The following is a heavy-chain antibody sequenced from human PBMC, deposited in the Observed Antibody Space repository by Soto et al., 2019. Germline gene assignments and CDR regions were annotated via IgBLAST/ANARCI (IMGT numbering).Heavy chain of an antibody. J-gene: IGHJ6*02. CDR3: AKGGERFLEWSTEYYYYGMDV. Sequence: PGGSPRLSCAASGFTFSSYAMSWVRQAPGKGLEWVSAISGSGGSTYYADSVKGRFTISRDNSKNTLYLQMNSLRAEDTAVYYCAKGGERFLEWSTEYYYYGMDVWGQGTTVTVSS. V-gene: IGHV3-23*01. CDR1: GFTFSSYA. CDR2: ISGSGGST. D-gene: IGHD3-3*01.